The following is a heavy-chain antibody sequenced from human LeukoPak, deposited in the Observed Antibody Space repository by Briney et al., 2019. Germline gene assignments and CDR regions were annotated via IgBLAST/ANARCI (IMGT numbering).Heavy chain of an antibody. CDR3: AKDPHYYYYYYMDV. V-gene: IGHV3-7*03. Sequence: GGSLRLSCAASGYTFSSAWMSWVRQAPGKGLEWVANVNQDGSGKYYVDSVKGRFTISKDNAKNTLYLQMNSLRAEDTAVYYCAKDPHYYYYYYMDVWGKGTTVTVSS. J-gene: IGHJ6*03. CDR1: GYTFSSAW. CDR2: VNQDGSGK.